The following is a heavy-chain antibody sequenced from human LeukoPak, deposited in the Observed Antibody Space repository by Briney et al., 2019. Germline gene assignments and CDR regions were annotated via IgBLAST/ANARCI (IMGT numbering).Heavy chain of an antibody. CDR1: GFTFTDEY. CDR3: ARDPKSQLLLDY. J-gene: IGHJ4*02. D-gene: IGHD2-2*01. CDR2: INPYSGAI. V-gene: IGHV1-2*02. Sequence: ASVKVSCKSSGFTFTDEYIHWVRQAPGQGLEWMGWINPYSGAINYAQNFQDRVTLTMDTSISTAYMELSRLTSGDTAVYYCARDPKSQLLLDYWGQGTLVTVSS.